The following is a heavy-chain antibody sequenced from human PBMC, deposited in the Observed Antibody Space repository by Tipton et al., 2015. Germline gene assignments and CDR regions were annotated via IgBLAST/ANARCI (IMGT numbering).Heavy chain of an antibody. J-gene: IGHJ1*01. CDR2: ISGSGEST. CDR1: GFTFSSYV. CDR3: TGYFQH. V-gene: IGHV3-23*01. D-gene: IGHD3-10*01. Sequence: GSLRLSCAASGFTFSSYVTSWVRQAPGKGLEWVSVISGSGESTNYADSVKGRFTFSRDNSRNTLYLQMNSLRAEDTAVYYCTGYFQHWGQGTLVTVSS.